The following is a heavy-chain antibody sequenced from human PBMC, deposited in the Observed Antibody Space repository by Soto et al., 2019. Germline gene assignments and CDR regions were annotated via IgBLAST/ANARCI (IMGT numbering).Heavy chain of an antibody. J-gene: IGHJ5*02. CDR2: IGTAGDP. CDR3: ASGAYYGDYGNKWIDP. V-gene: IGHV3-13*05. CDR1: GFTFSSYD. D-gene: IGHD4-17*01. Sequence: PGGSLRLSCAASGFTFSSYDMHWVRQVIGKGLEWVSAIGTAGDPYYLGSVKGRFTISTKNAKNSLYLQMNSLSAGDTAVYYCASGAYYGDYGNKWIDPWGQGTLVTVSS.